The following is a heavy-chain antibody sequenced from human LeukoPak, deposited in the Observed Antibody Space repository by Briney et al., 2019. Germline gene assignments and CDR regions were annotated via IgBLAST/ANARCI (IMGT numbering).Heavy chain of an antibody. CDR1: GFTFSDYA. Sequence: GSLRLSCAASGFTFSDYAMSWIRQPPGKGLEWIGEINHSGTTNYNPSLKSRVTISVDTSKSQFSLKLSSVTAADTAVYYCARQSHVDTSMVFWGQGTLVSVSS. J-gene: IGHJ4*02. CDR2: INHSGTT. CDR3: ARQSHVDTSMVF. D-gene: IGHD5-18*01. V-gene: IGHV4-34*01.